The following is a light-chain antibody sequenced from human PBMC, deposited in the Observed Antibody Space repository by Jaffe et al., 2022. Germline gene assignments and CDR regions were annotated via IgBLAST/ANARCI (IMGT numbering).Light chain of an antibody. CDR1: QGIRNY. CDR3: QKYNSAPPLT. CDR2: AAS. J-gene: IGKJ4*01. Sequence: DIQMTQSPSSLSASVGDRVTITCRASQGIRNYLAWYQQKPGKVPKLLIYAASTLQSGVSSRFSGSGSATDFTLTISSLQPEDVATYYCQKYNSAPPLTFGGGTKVEIK. V-gene: IGKV1-27*01.